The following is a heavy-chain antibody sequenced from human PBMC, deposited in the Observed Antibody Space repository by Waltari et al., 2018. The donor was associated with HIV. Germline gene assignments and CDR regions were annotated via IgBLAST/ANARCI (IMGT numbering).Heavy chain of an antibody. CDR3: ARGPQDYPKYYFDY. Sequence: QVQLVQSGAEVKKPGASVKVSCKASGYTFTSYDINWVRQATGQGLGWLGWMNPNRGNTGYAQRFQGIVTMTRNTSISTAYMELSSLRSEDTAVYFCARGPQDYPKYYFDYWGQGTLVTVSS. D-gene: IGHD4-17*01. CDR2: MNPNRGNT. J-gene: IGHJ4*02. CDR1: GYTFTSYD. V-gene: IGHV1-8*01.